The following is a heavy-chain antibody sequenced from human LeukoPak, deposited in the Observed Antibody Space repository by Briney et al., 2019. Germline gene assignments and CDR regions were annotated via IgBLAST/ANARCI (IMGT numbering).Heavy chain of an antibody. V-gene: IGHV1-69*05. CDR2: IIPILGTA. Sequence: GASVKVSCKASGGTFSSYAISWVRQAPGQGLEWMGGIIPILGTANYAQKFQGRVTITTDESTSTAYMELSSLRSEDTAVYYCAAMATTRAGFDYWGQGTLVTVSS. D-gene: IGHD5-24*01. J-gene: IGHJ4*02. CDR1: GGTFSSYA. CDR3: AAMATTRAGFDY.